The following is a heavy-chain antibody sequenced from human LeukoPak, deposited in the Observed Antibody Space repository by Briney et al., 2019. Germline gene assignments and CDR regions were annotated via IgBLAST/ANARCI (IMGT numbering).Heavy chain of an antibody. CDR2: TIPILGIA. CDR1: GGTFSSYT. D-gene: IGHD2-21*02. Sequence: GASVKVSCKASGGTFSSYTISWVRQAPGQGLEWMGRTIPILGIANYAQKLQGRVTITADKSTSTAYMELSSLRSEDTAVYYCARDHDSAYCGGDCYFDYWGQGTLVTVSS. V-gene: IGHV1-69*04. J-gene: IGHJ4*02. CDR3: ARDHDSAYCGGDCYFDY.